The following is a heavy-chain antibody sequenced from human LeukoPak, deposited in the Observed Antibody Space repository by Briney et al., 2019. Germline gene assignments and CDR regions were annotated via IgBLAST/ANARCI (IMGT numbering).Heavy chain of an antibody. CDR1: GDSFISYY. V-gene: IGHV5-51*01. CDR2: IYTDNCDT. Sequence: SLKILSNGSGDSFISYYNGSLLQMPGKNVEEMGSIYTDNCDTRYSPSFQGQVTISADKSINTAYLQWSSLKASDTAMYYCARQRQRYSSGWFFDYWGQGTLVTVSS. CDR3: ARQRQRYSSGWFFDY. J-gene: IGHJ4*02. D-gene: IGHD6-19*01.